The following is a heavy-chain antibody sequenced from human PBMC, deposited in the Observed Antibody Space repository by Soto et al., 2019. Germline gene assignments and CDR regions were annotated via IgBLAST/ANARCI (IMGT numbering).Heavy chain of an antibody. CDR3: ARHDSGTMSVPPY. CDR2: IYYSGST. D-gene: IGHD3-10*02. J-gene: IGHJ4*02. V-gene: IGHV4-39*01. CDR1: GGSISSSSYY. Sequence: QLQLQESGPGLVKPSETLSLTCTVSGGSISSSSYYWGWIRQPPGKGLEWIGSIYYSGSTYYNPSLRSRVPASVDTSKNQFSLKLSSVTAADTAVYYCARHDSGTMSVPPYWGQGTLVTVSS.